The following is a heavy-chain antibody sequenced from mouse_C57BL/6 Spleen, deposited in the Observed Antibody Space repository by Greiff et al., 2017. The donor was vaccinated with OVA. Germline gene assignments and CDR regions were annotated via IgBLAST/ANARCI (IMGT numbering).Heavy chain of an antibody. V-gene: IGHV1-26*01. D-gene: IGHD1-1*01. CDR2: INPNNGGT. CDR3: ATYGALYYYAMDY. J-gene: IGHJ4*01. Sequence: VQLQQSGPELVKPGASVKISCKASGYTFTDYYMNWVKQSHGKSLEWLGDINPNNGGTSYNQKFKGKATLTVDKSSSTAYMELRSLTSEDSAVYYCATYGALYYYAMDYWGQGTSVTVSS. CDR1: GYTFTDYY.